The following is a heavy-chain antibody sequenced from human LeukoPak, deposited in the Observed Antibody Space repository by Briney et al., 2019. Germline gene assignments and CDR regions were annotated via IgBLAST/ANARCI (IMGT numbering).Heavy chain of an antibody. CDR3: FRGGGGSTYGQFDS. CDR1: GFPFSDFS. J-gene: IGHJ4*02. V-gene: IGHV3-23*01. D-gene: IGHD5-18*01. CDR2: TNSGGTST. Sequence: GGSLRLSCATSGFPFSDFSMSWVHQAPGKGLEWISTTNSGGTSTYYADSVKGRFTISRDNAKNTVYLHMNGLGAEDTAVYYCFRGGGGSTYGQFDSWGQGTLVTVSS.